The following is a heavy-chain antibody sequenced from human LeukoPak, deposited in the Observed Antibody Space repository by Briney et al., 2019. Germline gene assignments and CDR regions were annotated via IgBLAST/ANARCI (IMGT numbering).Heavy chain of an antibody. CDR3: ALRYSSGWYLDY. CDR2: IWYDGSNK. CDR1: EFTFSSYG. J-gene: IGHJ4*02. V-gene: IGHV3-33*01. D-gene: IGHD6-19*01. Sequence: GGSLRLSCAASEFTFSSYGMHWIRQAPGKGLEWVAVIWYDGSNKYYADSVKGRFTISRDNSKDTLYLQMNSLRAGDTAVYYCALRYSSGWYLDYWGQGTLVTVSS.